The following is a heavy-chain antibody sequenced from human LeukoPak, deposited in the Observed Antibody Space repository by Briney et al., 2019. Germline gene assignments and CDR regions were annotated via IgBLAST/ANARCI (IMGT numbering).Heavy chain of an antibody. CDR2: INPNSGGT. Sequence: GGSLRLSCAASGYTFTGYYMHWVRQAPGQGLEWMGWINPNSGGTNYAQKFQGRVTMTRDTSISTAYMELSRLRSDDTAVYYCARSRYYDFWSGYSSAEDGYFDYWGQGTLVTVSS. D-gene: IGHD3-3*01. J-gene: IGHJ4*02. CDR1: GYTFTGYY. CDR3: ARSRYYDFWSGYSSAEDGYFDY. V-gene: IGHV1-2*02.